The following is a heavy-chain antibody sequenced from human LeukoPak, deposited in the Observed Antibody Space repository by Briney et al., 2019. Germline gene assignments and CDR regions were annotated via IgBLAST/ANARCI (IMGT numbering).Heavy chain of an antibody. CDR2: INPNTGDT. V-gene: IGHV1-2*02. D-gene: IGHD2-15*01. Sequence: SSVKVSCKASGYTFTAYYMHWVRQAPGQGFEGMGWINPNTGDTNYAQKFQGRVTMTRHTTIRTAYMELSRLTSDDTAVYYCASYPRYVSSPPFDYWGQGTLVTVSS. J-gene: IGHJ4*02. CDR1: GYTFTAYY. CDR3: ASYPRYVSSPPFDY.